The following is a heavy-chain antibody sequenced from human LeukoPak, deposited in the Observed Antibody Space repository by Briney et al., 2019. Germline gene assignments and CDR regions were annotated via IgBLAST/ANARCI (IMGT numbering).Heavy chain of an antibody. CDR1: GGSISSYY. Sequence: SETLSPTCTVSGGSISSYYWSWIRQPPGKGLEWIGYIYYSGSTNYNPSLKSRVTISVDTSKNQFSLKLSSVTAADTAVYYCARFQPRVVINAFDIWGQGTMVTVSS. D-gene: IGHD3-3*01. J-gene: IGHJ3*02. V-gene: IGHV4-59*01. CDR3: ARFQPRVVINAFDI. CDR2: IYYSGST.